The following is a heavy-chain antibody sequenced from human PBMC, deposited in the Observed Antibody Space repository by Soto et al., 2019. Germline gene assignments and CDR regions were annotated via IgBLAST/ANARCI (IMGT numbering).Heavy chain of an antibody. CDR3: ARRARAHFYLLDV. V-gene: IGHV3-64*01. J-gene: IGHJ6*02. Sequence: GGSLRLCCAASGFTLSGYAMDWVRQAPGKGLEYVSGISSNGVGTYYANSVQGRFTISRDNSKKTVCVQMGSLRPEDMAVYYCARRARAHFYLLDVSSQRTTVPVSS. CDR2: ISSNGVGT. CDR1: GFTLSGYA. D-gene: IGHD1-26*01.